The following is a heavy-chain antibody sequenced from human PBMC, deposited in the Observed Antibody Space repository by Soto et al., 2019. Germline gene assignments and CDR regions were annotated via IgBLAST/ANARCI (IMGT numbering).Heavy chain of an antibody. CDR3: AKVMYYDYVWGSYRGEPPYYFDY. Sequence: GGSLRLSCAASGFTFSSYAMSWVRQAPGKGLEWVSAISGSGGSTYYADSVKGRFTISRDNSKNTLYLQMNSLRAEDTAVYYCAKVMYYDYVWGSYRGEPPYYFDYWGQGTLVTVSS. D-gene: IGHD3-16*02. CDR1: GFTFSSYA. J-gene: IGHJ4*02. CDR2: ISGSGGST. V-gene: IGHV3-23*01.